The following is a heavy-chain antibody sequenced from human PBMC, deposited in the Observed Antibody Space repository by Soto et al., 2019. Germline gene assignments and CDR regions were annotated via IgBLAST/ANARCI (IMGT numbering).Heavy chain of an antibody. Sequence: VGSLRLSCAASGFTFGNYAMGWVRQAPGKGLEWVSGIAASGGRTFYADSAKGRFTISRDNSRSTLYLQMNSLRADDTAVYYCVKDLVVLSAIFDSWGRGTLVTVSS. CDR3: VKDLVVLSAIFDS. J-gene: IGHJ4*02. CDR1: GFTFGNYA. CDR2: IAASGGRT. D-gene: IGHD2-21*02. V-gene: IGHV3-23*01.